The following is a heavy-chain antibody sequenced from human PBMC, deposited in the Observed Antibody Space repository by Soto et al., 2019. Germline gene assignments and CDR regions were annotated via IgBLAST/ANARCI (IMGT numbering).Heavy chain of an antibody. CDR1: GGTFSSYA. CDR3: AVGGRSSWFSDY. J-gene: IGHJ4*02. V-gene: IGHV1-69*01. CDR2: IIPIWETA. D-gene: IGHD3-3*01. Sequence: QVQLVQSGAEVKKPGSSVKVSCKTSGGTFSSYAVSWVRQAPGQGLEWMGGIIPIWETANYAQKFQGKVTITADESSSTAYMKLSSLRSEAPAVYFCAVGGRSSWFSDYWGQGNVVTVSA.